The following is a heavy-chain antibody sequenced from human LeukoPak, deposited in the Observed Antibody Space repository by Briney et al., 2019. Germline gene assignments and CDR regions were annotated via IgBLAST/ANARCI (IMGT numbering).Heavy chain of an antibody. CDR2: INPNSGGT. D-gene: IGHD1-7*01. J-gene: IGHJ5*02. Sequence: GASVKVSCKASGYTFTGYYMHWARQAPGQGLEWMGWINPNSGGTNYAQKFQGRVTMTRDTSISTAYMELSRLRSDDTAVYYCARDYFPHQLELGDWFDPWGQGTLVTVSS. V-gene: IGHV1-2*02. CDR3: ARDYFPHQLELGDWFDP. CDR1: GYTFTGYY.